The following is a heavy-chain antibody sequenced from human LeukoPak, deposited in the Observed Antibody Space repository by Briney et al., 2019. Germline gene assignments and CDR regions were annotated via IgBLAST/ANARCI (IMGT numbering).Heavy chain of an antibody. CDR2: IYTSGST. D-gene: IGHD6-13*01. V-gene: IGHV4-4*07. J-gene: IGHJ6*03. CDR3: AREGRQQLRAGYYYYMDV. CDR1: GGSISSYY. Sequence: PSETLSLTCTVSGGSISSYYWSWIRQPAGKGLEWIGRIYTSGSTNYNPSLKSRVTMSVDTSKNQFSLKLSSVTAADTAVYYCAREGRQQLRAGYYYYMDVWGKGTTVTVSS.